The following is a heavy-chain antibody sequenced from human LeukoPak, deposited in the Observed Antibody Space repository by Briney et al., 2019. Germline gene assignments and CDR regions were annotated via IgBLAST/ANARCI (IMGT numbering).Heavy chain of an antibody. J-gene: IGHJ6*02. Sequence: SETLSLTCAVYGGSFSGYYWSWIRQPPGKGLEWIGEINHSGSTNYNPSLKSRVTISVDTSKNQFSLKLSSVTAADTAVYCCARNRRRDIVVVPAAMHYYYYGMDVWGQGTTVTVSS. V-gene: IGHV4-34*01. CDR3: ARNRRRDIVVVPAAMHYYYYGMDV. CDR1: GGSFSGYY. D-gene: IGHD2-2*01. CDR2: INHSGST.